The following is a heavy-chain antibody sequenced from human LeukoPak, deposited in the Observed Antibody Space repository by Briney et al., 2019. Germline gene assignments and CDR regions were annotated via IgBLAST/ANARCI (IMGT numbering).Heavy chain of an antibody. CDR1: GGSISSHY. J-gene: IGHJ3*02. CDR3: ARERGGYCSSTSCYGDI. V-gene: IGHV4-59*11. D-gene: IGHD2-2*01. CDR2: IYYSGST. Sequence: SETLSLTCTVSGGSISSHYWSWIRQPPGKGLEWIGYIYYSGSTNYNPSLKSRVTISVDTSKNQFSLKLSSVTAADTAVYYCARERGGYCSSTSCYGDIWGQGTMVTVSS.